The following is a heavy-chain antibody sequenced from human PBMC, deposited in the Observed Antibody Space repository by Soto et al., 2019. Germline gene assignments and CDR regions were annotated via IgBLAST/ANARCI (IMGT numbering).Heavy chain of an antibody. CDR2: ISGSGVST. CDR3: AKEHHYSSSWSEFDY. J-gene: IGHJ4*02. V-gene: IGHV3-23*01. Sequence: EVQLLGSGGGLVQPGGSLRLSCAASGFTFSSYAMSWVRQAPGKGLEWVSAISGSGVSTYYADSVKGRFTISRDNSKNTLYLQMNSLRAEYTAVYYCAKEHHYSSSWSEFDYWGQGTRVTVSS. D-gene: IGHD6-13*01. CDR1: GFTFSSYA.